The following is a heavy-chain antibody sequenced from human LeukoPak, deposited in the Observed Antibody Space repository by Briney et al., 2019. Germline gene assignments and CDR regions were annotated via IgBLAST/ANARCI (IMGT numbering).Heavy chain of an antibody. Sequence: PGGSLRLSCAASGFAFSDYYVSWIRQAPGKGLEWVSYISSSGGTIYYADSVKGRFTISRDNAKNSLYLQMNSLRAEDTAVYYCARDLGYDFWSGYLFPSRGNWFDPWGQGTLVTVSS. CDR2: ISSSGGTI. V-gene: IGHV3-11*04. CDR3: ARDLGYDFWSGYLFPSRGNWFDP. J-gene: IGHJ5*02. CDR1: GFAFSDYY. D-gene: IGHD3-3*01.